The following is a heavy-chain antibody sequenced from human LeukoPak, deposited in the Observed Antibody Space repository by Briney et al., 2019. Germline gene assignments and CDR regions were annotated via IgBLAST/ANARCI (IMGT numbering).Heavy chain of an antibody. Sequence: PGGSLRLSCGASGLTFSSYAMSWARHAPGEGLEWVSAISGSGGSTNYADSVKGRFTISRDNSKNTLYLQMNSLRAEDTAVYYCAKALPYDFWSGYPYYYCYRDVWGKGTTVTVSS. J-gene: IGHJ6*03. D-gene: IGHD3-3*01. V-gene: IGHV3-23*01. CDR2: ISGSGGST. CDR1: GLTFSSYA. CDR3: AKALPYDFWSGYPYYYCYRDV.